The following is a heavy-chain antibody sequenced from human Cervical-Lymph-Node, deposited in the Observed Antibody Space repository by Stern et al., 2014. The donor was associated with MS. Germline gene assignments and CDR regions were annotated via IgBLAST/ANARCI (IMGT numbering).Heavy chain of an antibody. D-gene: IGHD2-15*01. Sequence: QVQLVQSGAEVKKPGSSVKVSCKASGGTSGTNVISWVRKAPGQGLEWMGGISAILGSTNSAQKFQGRLTISADKSRSTVYMELSSLRSEDTAVYYCARDGGSRGTYGMDVWGQGTTVTVSS. CDR3: ARDGGSRGTYGMDV. CDR1: GGTSGTNV. CDR2: ISAILGST. J-gene: IGHJ6*02. V-gene: IGHV1-69*06.